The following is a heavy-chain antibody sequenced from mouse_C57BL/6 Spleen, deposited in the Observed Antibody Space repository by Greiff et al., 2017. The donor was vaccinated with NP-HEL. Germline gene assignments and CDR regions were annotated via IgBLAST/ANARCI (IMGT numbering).Heavy chain of an antibody. V-gene: IGHV1-81*01. Sequence: QVQLQQSGAELARPGASVKLSCKASGYTFTSYGISWVKQRTGQGLEWIGEIYPRSGNTYYNEKFKGKATLTADKPSSTAYMELRSLTSEDSAVYFCARRPLRYLDYWGQGTTLTVSS. CDR1: GYTFTSYG. CDR3: ARRPLRYLDY. CDR2: IYPRSGNT. J-gene: IGHJ2*01. D-gene: IGHD1-1*01.